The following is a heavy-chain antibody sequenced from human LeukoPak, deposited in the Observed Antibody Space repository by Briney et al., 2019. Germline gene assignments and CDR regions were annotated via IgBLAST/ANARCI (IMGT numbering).Heavy chain of an antibody. V-gene: IGHV3-66*01. J-gene: IGHJ6*02. CDR3: ARDLGVVVTASRGYYYGMDV. CDR2: IYSGGST. Sequence: PGGSLRLSCAASGFTVSSNYMSWVRQAPGKGLEWVSVIYSGGSTYHADSVKGRFTISRDNSKNTLYLQMNSLRAEDTAVYYCARDLGVVVTASRGYYYGMDVWGQGTTVTVSS. CDR1: GFTVSSNY. D-gene: IGHD2-21*02.